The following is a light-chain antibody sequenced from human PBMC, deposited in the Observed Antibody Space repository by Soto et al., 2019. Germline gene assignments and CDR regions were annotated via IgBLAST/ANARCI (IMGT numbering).Light chain of an antibody. CDR1: KIGSES. CDR3: QVWDSSRIRPV. J-gene: IGLJ3*02. CDR2: DDT. V-gene: IGLV3-21*02. Sequence: VLTQPPSVSVAPGQTARIACGGNKIGSESVHWYQQKPGQAPVVVVYDDTDRPSGIPERFSGSNSGNTATLTISRVEAGDEADYYCQVWDSSRIRPVFGGGTKLTVL.